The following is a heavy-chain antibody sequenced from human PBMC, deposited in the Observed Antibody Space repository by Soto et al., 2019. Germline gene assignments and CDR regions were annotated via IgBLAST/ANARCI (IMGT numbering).Heavy chain of an antibody. CDR3: ARSGGGSIWPNGMDV. J-gene: IGHJ6*01. CDR2: INPNSGGT. CDR1: GYTFTGYY. V-gene: IGHV1-2*04. Sequence: QVQLVQSGAEVKKPGASVKVSCKASGYTFTGYYMHWVRQAPGQGLEWMGWINPNSGGTNYAQKFQGWVPMTRDTSISTAYMELSRLRSDDTCGYYCARSGGGSIWPNGMDVWGQGTTVTVSS. D-gene: IGHD6-13*01.